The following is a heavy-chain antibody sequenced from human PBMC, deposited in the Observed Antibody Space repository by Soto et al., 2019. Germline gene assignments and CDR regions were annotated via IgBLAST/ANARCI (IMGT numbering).Heavy chain of an antibody. D-gene: IGHD6-13*01. CDR1: GGSISSFY. Sequence: SETLSLTCTVSGGSISSFYWSWIGQPPGKGLEWIGYIYYSGSTNYNPSLKSRVTISVDTSKNQFSLKLSSVTAADTAVYYCARSGSSWYERLDYYGMDVWGQGTTVTVSS. V-gene: IGHV4-59*01. CDR3: ARSGSSWYERLDYYGMDV. J-gene: IGHJ6*02. CDR2: IYYSGST.